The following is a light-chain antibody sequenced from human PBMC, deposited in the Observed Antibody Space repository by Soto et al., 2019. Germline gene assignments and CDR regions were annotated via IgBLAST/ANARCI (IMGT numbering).Light chain of an antibody. CDR1: SSDVGGYNY. Sequence: QSVLTQPASMSGSPGQSITISCTGTSSDVGGYNYVSWYQQHPGKAPKLIIYDVSNRPSGVSNRFSGSKSGNTASLTISGVQAEDEADYSCSSYTSSSTVVFGGGTKLTVL. V-gene: IGLV2-14*01. CDR3: SSYTSSSTVV. J-gene: IGLJ2*01. CDR2: DVS.